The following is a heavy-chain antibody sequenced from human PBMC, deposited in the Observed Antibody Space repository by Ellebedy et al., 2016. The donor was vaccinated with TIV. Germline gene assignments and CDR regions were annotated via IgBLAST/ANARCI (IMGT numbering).Heavy chain of an antibody. CDR2: ISSSSSTI. J-gene: IGHJ4*02. Sequence: GGSLRLSXAASGFTFSSYSMNWVRQAPGKGLEWVSYISSSSSTIYYADSVKGRFTISRDNAKNSLYLQMNSLRDEDTAVYYCAREYQLLEKGYYDFWSGYYSFDYWGQGTLVTVSS. CDR3: AREYQLLEKGYYDFWSGYYSFDY. D-gene: IGHD3-3*01. CDR1: GFTFSSYS. V-gene: IGHV3-48*02.